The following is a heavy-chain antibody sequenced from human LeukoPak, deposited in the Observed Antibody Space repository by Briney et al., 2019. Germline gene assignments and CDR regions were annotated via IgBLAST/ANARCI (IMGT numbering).Heavy chain of an antibody. D-gene: IGHD2-2*01. Sequence: PGSSLRLSCAASGFTFSNFGFHWVRQAPGKGLEWVAVIWYDDSKKYYADSVKGRFTFSRDNSKNALYLQMNSLRVEDTAVYYCARDDYSNNNYYRWFDPRGQGTLVTVSS. CDR2: IWYDDSKK. J-gene: IGHJ5*02. V-gene: IGHV3-33*01. CDR1: GFTFSNFG. CDR3: ARDDYSNNNYYRWFDP.